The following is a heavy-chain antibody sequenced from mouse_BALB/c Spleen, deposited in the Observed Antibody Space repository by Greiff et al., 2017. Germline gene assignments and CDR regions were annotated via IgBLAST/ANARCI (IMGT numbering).Heavy chain of an antibody. D-gene: IGHD2-3*01. CDR2: IYPGDGDT. V-gene: IGHV1-87*01. Sequence: QVQLQQSGAELARPGASVKLSCKASGYTFTSYWMQWVKQRPGQGLEWIGAIYPGDGDTRYTQKFKGKATLTADKSSSTAYMQLSSLASEDSAVYYCARWGDVPFDYWGQGTTLTVSS. CDR3: ARWGDVPFDY. CDR1: GYTFTSYW. J-gene: IGHJ2*01.